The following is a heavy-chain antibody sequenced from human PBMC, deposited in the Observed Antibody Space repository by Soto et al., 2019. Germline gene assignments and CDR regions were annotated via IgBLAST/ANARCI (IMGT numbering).Heavy chain of an antibody. V-gene: IGHV3-23*01. CDR2: ISGSGGST. CDR1: GFTFSSYA. Sequence: GGSLRLSYAASGFTFSSYAMSWVRQAPGKGLEWVSAISGSGGSTYYADSVKGRFTISRDNSKNTLYLQMNSLRAEDTAVYYCAKQLGYCRSACCYPRLYGMDVLGQGATVTVSS. CDR3: AKQLGYCRSACCYPRLYGMDV. D-gene: IGHD2-2*01. J-gene: IGHJ6*02.